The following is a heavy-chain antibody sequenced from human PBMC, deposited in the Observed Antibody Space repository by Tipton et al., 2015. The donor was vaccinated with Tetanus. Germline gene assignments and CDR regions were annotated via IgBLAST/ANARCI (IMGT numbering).Heavy chain of an antibody. J-gene: IGHJ4*02. CDR1: GDSISTGGHY. CDR3: AEGRRFCSSNSCHEYYFDS. CDR2: VQYTGST. D-gene: IGHD2-2*01. Sequence: GLVKPSQTVSLSCAVSGDSISTGGHYWSWIRQHPGKGLEWIGYVQYTGSTYSNPSLKGRLTISVDTSNNQFSLTLNSVTAADTAVYYCAEGRRFCSSNSCHEYYFDSWGRGTLVTVSS. V-gene: IGHV4-31*11.